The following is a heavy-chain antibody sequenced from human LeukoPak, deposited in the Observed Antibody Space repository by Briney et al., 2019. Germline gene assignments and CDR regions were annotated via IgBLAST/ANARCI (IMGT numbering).Heavy chain of an antibody. CDR3: AKDMAGGYSYGRGAYFDY. CDR2: ISWNSGSI. J-gene: IGHJ4*02. CDR1: GFTFDDYA. Sequence: GRSLRLSCAASGFTFDDYAMHWVRHAPGKGLEWVSGISWNSGSIGYADSVKGRFTISRDNAKNSLYLQMNSLRAEDTALYYCAKDMAGGYSYGRGAYFDYWGQGTLVTVSS. D-gene: IGHD5-18*01. V-gene: IGHV3-9*01.